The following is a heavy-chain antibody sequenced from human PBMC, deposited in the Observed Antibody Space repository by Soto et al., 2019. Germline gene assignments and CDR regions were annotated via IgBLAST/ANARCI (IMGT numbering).Heavy chain of an antibody. D-gene: IGHD4-17*01. V-gene: IGHV1-69*12. Sequence: QVQLVQSGAEVKKPGSSVKVSCKASGGTFSSYAISWVRQAPGQGLEWMGGIIPIFGTANYAQKFQGRVTISAEESTSTAYMELSSLISEDTAVYYCARPNQATVVTPWNYWGQGTLVTVSS. J-gene: IGHJ4*02. CDR3: ARPNQATVVTPWNY. CDR2: IIPIFGTA. CDR1: GGTFSSYA.